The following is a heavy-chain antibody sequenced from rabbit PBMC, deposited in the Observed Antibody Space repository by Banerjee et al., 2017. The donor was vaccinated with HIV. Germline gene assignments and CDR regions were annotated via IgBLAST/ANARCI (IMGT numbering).Heavy chain of an antibody. CDR3: ARDLAYPGYGGPNF. V-gene: IGHV1S40*01. CDR1: GFSFSSSYY. J-gene: IGHJ4*01. Sequence: QSLEESGGDLVKPGASLTLTCTASGFSFSSSYYMCWVRQAPGKGLEWIACIYAGSGGSTYYASWAKGRFTISKTSSTTVTLQMTSLTAADAATYFCARDLAYPGYGGPNFWGPGPLVTVS. CDR2: IYAGSGGST. D-gene: IGHD7-1*01.